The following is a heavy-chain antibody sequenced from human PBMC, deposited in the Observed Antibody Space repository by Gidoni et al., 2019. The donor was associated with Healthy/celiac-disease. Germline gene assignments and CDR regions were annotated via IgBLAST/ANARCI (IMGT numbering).Heavy chain of an antibody. J-gene: IGHJ6*03. CDR3: AKQRRVGDYYYYYMDV. Sequence: QVQLVESGGGVVQPGRSLRRSCAASGFTFSSYGMHWVRQAPGKGLEWVAVISYDGSNKYYADSVKGRFTISRDNSKNTLYLQMNSLRAEDTAVYYCAKQRRVGDYYYYYMDVWGKGTTVTVSS. CDR2: ISYDGSNK. D-gene: IGHD3-16*01. CDR1: GFTFSSYG. V-gene: IGHV3-30*18.